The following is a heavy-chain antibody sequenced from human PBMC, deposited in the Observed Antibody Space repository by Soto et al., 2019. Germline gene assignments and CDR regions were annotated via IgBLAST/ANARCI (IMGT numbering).Heavy chain of an antibody. CDR3: ARDRDTFDY. CDR1: GFTFTSYA. Sequence: PGGSLRLSCAASGFTFTSYAMSWVRLTPGKGLEWVSAISGSGSNTFYADSVRGRFTISRDNSKNTVFPQMNNLRAEDTAVYFCARDRDTFDYWGQGNRVTVSS. J-gene: IGHJ4*02. D-gene: IGHD5-18*01. CDR2: ISGSGSNT. V-gene: IGHV3-23*01.